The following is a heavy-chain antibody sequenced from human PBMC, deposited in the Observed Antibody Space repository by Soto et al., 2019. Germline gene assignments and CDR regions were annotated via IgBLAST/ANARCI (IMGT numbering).Heavy chain of an antibody. V-gene: IGHV3-74*01. J-gene: IGHJ6*02. CDR1: GFHLRSYS. CDR2: INSDGSST. CDR3: ARDPADPYYYYGVDV. Sequence: GSLWLACAPAGFHLRSYSMHWVRQAPGKGLVWVSRINSDGSSTSYADSVKGRFTISRDNAKNTLYLQMNSLRAEDTAVYYCARDPADPYYYYGVDVWGQGTTVTVSS.